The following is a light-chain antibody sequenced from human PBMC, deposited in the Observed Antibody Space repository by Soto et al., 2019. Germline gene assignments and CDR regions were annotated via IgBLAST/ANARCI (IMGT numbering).Light chain of an antibody. J-gene: IGKJ2*01. V-gene: IGKV1-39*01. CDR2: ASS. Sequence: DIQMTQSPSSLPASVGDRVTITCRTSQSVSIYVNWYQQKPGKAPILLIYASSSLQSGVPSRFSGSGSGTDFTLTISSLEPEDFATYYCQQGYSTPTFGQGTKVDIK. CDR3: QQGYSTPT. CDR1: QSVSIY.